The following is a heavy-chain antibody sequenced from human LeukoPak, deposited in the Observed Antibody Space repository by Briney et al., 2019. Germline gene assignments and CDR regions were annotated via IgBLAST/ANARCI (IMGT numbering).Heavy chain of an antibody. D-gene: IGHD2-15*01. V-gene: IGHV1-46*01. CDR2: INPSGGST. CDR1: GYTFTGYY. Sequence: ASVKVSCKASGYTFTGYYMHWVRQAPGQGLEWMGIINPSGGSTSYAQKFQGRVTMTRDTSTSTVYMELSSLRSEDTAVYYCARAGDIVVVVAATGWAHFDYWGQGTLVTVSS. J-gene: IGHJ4*02. CDR3: ARAGDIVVVVAATGWAHFDY.